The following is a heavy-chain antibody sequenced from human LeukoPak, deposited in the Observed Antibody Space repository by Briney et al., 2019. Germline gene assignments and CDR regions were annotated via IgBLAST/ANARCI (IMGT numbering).Heavy chain of an antibody. J-gene: IGHJ5*02. V-gene: IGHV3-23*01. CDR1: GFTFSRYA. CDR3: AKDHLRDFWMRDNWFDP. Sequence: GGSLRLSCAASGFTFSRYAMSWVRQAPGKWLEWVSAISGSGGSTYYADSVKGRFTISRDNSKNTPYLKMNSLRAEDTAVYYCAKDHLRDFWMRDNWFDPWGQGTLVTVSS. D-gene: IGHD3-3*01. CDR2: ISGSGGST.